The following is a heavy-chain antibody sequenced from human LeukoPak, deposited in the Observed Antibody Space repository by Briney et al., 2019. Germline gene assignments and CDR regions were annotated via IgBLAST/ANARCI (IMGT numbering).Heavy chain of an antibody. CDR3: ARDLVTMIENFEAFDI. V-gene: IGHV3-21*01. D-gene: IGHD3-22*01. Sequence: PGGSLRLSCAASGFTFSSYSMNWVRQATGKGLEWVSSTSSSSSYIYYADSVKGRFTISRDNAKNSLYLQMNSLRAEDTAVYYCARDLVTMIENFEAFDIWGQGTMVTVSS. CDR2: TSSSSSYI. J-gene: IGHJ3*02. CDR1: GFTFSSYS.